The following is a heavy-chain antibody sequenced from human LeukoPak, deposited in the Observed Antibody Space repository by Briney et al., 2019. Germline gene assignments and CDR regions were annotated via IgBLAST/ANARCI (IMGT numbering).Heavy chain of an antibody. J-gene: IGHJ4*02. Sequence: PGGSLRLSCAASGFDFATYWMFWVRQAPGKGLVWVAQINSDGSGATYGDSAKGRFSISRDNAKNTLFLYMSGLRAEDTAVYYCARGTSTAPGMDYWGQGTLVAVSS. CDR1: GFDFATYW. CDR3: ARGTSTAPGMDY. CDR2: INSDGSGA. V-gene: IGHV3-74*01. D-gene: IGHD6-13*01.